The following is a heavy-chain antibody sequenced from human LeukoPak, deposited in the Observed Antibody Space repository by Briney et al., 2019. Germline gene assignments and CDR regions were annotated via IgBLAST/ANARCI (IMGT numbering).Heavy chain of an antibody. CDR1: GYSFTSYW. CDR3: ARIVRGYSYGPPDYYFDY. D-gene: IGHD5-18*01. Sequence: GESLKISCKGSGYSFTSYWISWVRQMPGKGLEWMGRIDPSDSYTNYSPSFQGHVTIPADKSISTAYLQWSSLKASDTAMYYCARIVRGYSYGPPDYYFDYWGQGTLVTVSS. V-gene: IGHV5-10-1*01. CDR2: IDPSDSYT. J-gene: IGHJ4*02.